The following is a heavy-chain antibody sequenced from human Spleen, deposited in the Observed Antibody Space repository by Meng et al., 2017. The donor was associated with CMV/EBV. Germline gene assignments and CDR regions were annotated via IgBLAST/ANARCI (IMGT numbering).Heavy chain of an antibody. J-gene: IGHJ4*02. CDR3: ARGGHITIFGVVISN. CDR1: RYTFTSYY. D-gene: IGHD3-3*01. V-gene: IGHV1-46*01. CDR2: INPSGGST. Sequence: SRYTFTSYYMRWVRQAPGQGLEWMGIINPSGGSTSYGQKLQGRVTMTRDTSTSTVYMELSSLRSEDTAVYYCARGGHITIFGVVISNWGQGTLVTVSS.